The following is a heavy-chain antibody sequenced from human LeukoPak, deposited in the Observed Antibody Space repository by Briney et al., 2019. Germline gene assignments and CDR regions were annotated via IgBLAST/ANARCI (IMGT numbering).Heavy chain of an antibody. CDR1: GGSISSSNW. CDR3: ARDCSGGSCYWFGY. J-gene: IGHJ4*02. D-gene: IGHD2-15*01. V-gene: IGHV4-4*03. Sequence: PPGTLSLTCAVSGGSISSSNWWSWVRQPPGKGLEWIGEIYHSGSTNYNPSLKSRVTISVDKSKNQFSLKLSSVTAADTAVYYCARDCSGGSCYWFGYWGQGTLVTVSS. CDR2: IYHSGST.